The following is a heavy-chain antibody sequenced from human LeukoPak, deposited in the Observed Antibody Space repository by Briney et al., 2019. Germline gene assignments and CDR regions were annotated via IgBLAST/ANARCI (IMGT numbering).Heavy chain of an antibody. J-gene: IGHJ4*02. D-gene: IGHD4-23*01. V-gene: IGHV3-23*01. CDR3: AKRGGNFYFDY. Sequence: GGSLRLSCAASGFTFSSYAMSWVRQAPGKGLEWVSVISASGGDTDFADSVKGRFTISRDNPKNTLYLQMNSLRAEDTAVYYCAKRGGNFYFDYWGQGTLVTVSS. CDR1: GFTFSSYA. CDR2: ISASGGDT.